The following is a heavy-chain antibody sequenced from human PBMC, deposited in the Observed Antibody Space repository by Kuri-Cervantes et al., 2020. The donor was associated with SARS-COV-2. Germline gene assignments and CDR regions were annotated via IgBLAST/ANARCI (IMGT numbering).Heavy chain of an antibody. Sequence: GESLKISCAASGFTFSSYAMHWVRQAPGKGLEWMAVISYDGSNKYYADSVKGRFTISRDNSKNTLYLQMNSLRAEDKAVYYCARGYSDYGDRYFDLWGRGTLVTVSS. J-gene: IGHJ2*01. CDR2: ISYDGSNK. V-gene: IGHV3-30*03. CDR3: ARGYSDYGDRYFDL. CDR1: GFTFSSYA. D-gene: IGHD4-17*01.